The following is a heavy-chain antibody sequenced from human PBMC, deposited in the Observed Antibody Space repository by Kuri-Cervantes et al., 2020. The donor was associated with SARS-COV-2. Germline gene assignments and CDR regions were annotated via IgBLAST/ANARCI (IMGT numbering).Heavy chain of an antibody. J-gene: IGHJ4*02. CDR1: GFSLSTSGVG. CDR3: AHRGSGGAFDY. CDR2: IYWDDDK. D-gene: IGHD2-15*01. Sequence: SGPTLVKPPQTLTLTCTFSGFSLSTSGVGVGWIRQPPGKALEWLALIYWDDDKRYSPSLKSRLTITKDTSKNQVVLTMTNMDPVDTATYYCAHRGSGGAFDYWGQGTLVTAPQ. V-gene: IGHV2-5*02.